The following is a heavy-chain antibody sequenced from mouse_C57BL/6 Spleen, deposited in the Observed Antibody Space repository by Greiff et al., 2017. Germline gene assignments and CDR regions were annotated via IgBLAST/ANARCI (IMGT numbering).Heavy chain of an antibody. D-gene: IGHD1-1*01. V-gene: IGHV1-54*01. CDR3: ARNERNYGSSYLFDY. CDR2: INPGSGGT. CDR1: GYAFTNYL. Sequence: QVHVKQSGAELVRPGTSVKVSCKASGYAFTNYLIEWVKQRPGQGLEWIGVINPGSGGTNYNEKFKGKATLTADKSSSTAYMQLSSLTSEDSAVYFCARNERNYGSSYLFDYWGQGTTLTVSS. J-gene: IGHJ2*01.